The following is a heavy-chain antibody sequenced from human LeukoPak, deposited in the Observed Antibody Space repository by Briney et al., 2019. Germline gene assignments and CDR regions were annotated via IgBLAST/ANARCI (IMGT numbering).Heavy chain of an antibody. Sequence: AGGSLRLSCAASEXTFSSYEVNWVRQAPGKGLEWVSYISSSGRTIYYADSVKGRFTISRDNAKNSLYLQMNILRAEDTAVYYCARDSDSSGSFDYWGQGTLVTVSS. J-gene: IGHJ4*02. D-gene: IGHD3-22*01. CDR3: ARDSDSSGSFDY. CDR2: ISSSGRTI. CDR1: EXTFSSYE. V-gene: IGHV3-48*03.